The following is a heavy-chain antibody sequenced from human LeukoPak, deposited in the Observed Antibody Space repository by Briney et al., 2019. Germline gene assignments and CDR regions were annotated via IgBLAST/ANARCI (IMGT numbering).Heavy chain of an antibody. V-gene: IGHV4-59*01. D-gene: IGHD5-24*01. J-gene: IGHJ3*02. CDR3: ARVGGMTTINNAAFDI. CDR2: IYYSGST. Sequence: PSETLSLTCTVSGGSISSYYWSWIRQPPGKGLEWIGYIYYSGSTNYNPSLKSRVTISVDTSKNQFSLKLISVTAADTAIYYCARVGGMTTINNAAFDIWGQGTMVTVSS. CDR1: GGSISSYY.